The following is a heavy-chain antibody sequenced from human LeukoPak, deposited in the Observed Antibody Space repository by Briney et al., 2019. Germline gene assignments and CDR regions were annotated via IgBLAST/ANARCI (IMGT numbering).Heavy chain of an antibody. V-gene: IGHV3-30-3*01. CDR2: ISYDGSNK. D-gene: IGHD1-14*01. CDR1: GFTFSSYA. J-gene: IGHJ6*02. Sequence: GRSLRLSCAASGFTFSSYAMHWVRQAPGKGLEWVAVISYDGSNKYYADSVKGRFTVSRDNAENSLYLQMNSLRVEDTGVYYCARYNMDVWGQGTTVTVSS. CDR3: ARYNMDV.